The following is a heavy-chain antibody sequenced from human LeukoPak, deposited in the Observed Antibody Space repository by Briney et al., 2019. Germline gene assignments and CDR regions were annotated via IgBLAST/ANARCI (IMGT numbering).Heavy chain of an antibody. Sequence: PSGTLSLTCAVSGGSISSNNWWGWVRQPPGKGLEWIGEIYHSGSPNYNPSLKSRVTISVDKSRNHFSLNLSSVTAADTAVYYCAREELRLGYFDYWGQGTLVTVSS. CDR3: AREELRLGYFDY. V-gene: IGHV4-4*02. CDR1: GGSISSNNW. CDR2: IYHSGSP. D-gene: IGHD5-12*01. J-gene: IGHJ4*02.